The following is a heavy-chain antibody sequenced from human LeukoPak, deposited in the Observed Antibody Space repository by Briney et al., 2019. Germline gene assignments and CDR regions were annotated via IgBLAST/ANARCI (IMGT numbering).Heavy chain of an antibody. Sequence: GGSLRLSCAASGFTFDDYGMSWVRQAPGKGLEWVSSISGSGGNTYYADSVKGRFTISRDNSKNTLFLHMNSLRAEDTAVYYCAKALGGYHFDYWGQGTLVTVSS. CDR1: GFTFDDYG. CDR2: ISGSGGNT. CDR3: AKALGGYHFDY. D-gene: IGHD3-16*01. J-gene: IGHJ4*02. V-gene: IGHV3-23*01.